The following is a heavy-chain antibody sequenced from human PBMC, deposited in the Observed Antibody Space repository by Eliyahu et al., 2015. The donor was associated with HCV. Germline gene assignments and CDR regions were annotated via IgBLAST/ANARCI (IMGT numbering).Heavy chain of an antibody. D-gene: IGHD3-22*01. CDR3: ARGGYYNSSGYDDTFDI. CDR1: RFTFSSYA. J-gene: IGHJ3*02. V-gene: IGHV3-33*01. Sequence: QVQLVESGGGVVQPGRSLRLSCAASRFTFSSYAMHWVRQAPGKGLEWVAVIWYDGSNKYYADSVKGRFTISRDNSKNTLYLQMNSLRAEDTAVFYCARGGYYNSSGYDDTFDIWGQGTKVTVSS. CDR2: IWYDGSNK.